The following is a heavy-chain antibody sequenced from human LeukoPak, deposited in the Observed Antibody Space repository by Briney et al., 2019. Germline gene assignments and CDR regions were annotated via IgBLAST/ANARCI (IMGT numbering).Heavy chain of an antibody. CDR1: GFTFSSYA. CDR3: ARATPAVADFDY. Sequence: GGSLRLSCAASGFTFSSYAMHWVRQAPGKGLEWVAVISYDGSNKYYADSVKGRFTISRDNSKNTLYLQVNSLRAEDTAVYYCARATPAVADFDYWGQGTLVTVSS. V-gene: IGHV3-30-3*01. D-gene: IGHD6-19*01. CDR2: ISYDGSNK. J-gene: IGHJ4*02.